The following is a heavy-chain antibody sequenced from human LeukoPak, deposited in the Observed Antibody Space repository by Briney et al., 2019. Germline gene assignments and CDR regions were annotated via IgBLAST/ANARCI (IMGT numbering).Heavy chain of an antibody. CDR2: ISGYNGNT. CDR1: GYTFTSYG. D-gene: IGHD3-9*01. J-gene: IGHJ4*02. V-gene: IGHV1-18*01. Sequence: GASVKVSCKASGYTFTSYGISWVRQAPGQGLEWMGWISGYNGNTNYVQNLQGRVTMTTDTSTSTVYMELRSLRSDDTAVYYCSIGGGEAIRYFDWYGNFDYWGQGTLVTVSS. CDR3: SIGGGEAIRYFDWYGNFDY.